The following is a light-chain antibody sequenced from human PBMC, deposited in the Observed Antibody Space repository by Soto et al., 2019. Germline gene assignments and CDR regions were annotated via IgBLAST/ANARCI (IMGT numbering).Light chain of an antibody. CDR3: QQPYSTPPT. V-gene: IGKV1-39*01. J-gene: IGKJ1*01. Sequence: DIQMTQSPSSLSASVGDRVTITCRASQSISTYLNWYQQKAGLAPKLLIYAASSLQSGVPSRFSRSGSGTDFTLTISSLQPDDFPTYYCQQPYSTPPTFGQGTKVEIK. CDR1: QSISTY. CDR2: AAS.